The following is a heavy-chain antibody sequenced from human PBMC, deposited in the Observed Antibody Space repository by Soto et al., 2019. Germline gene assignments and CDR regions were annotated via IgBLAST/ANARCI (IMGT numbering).Heavy chain of an antibody. CDR2: INQSGST. Sequence: SETLSLTCAVYGGSFGGYYWSWIRQPPGKGLEWIGEINQSGSTNYNPSLKSRVTISVDTSKNQFSLKLSSVTAADTAVYYCARGRIVPRVRGAKPTIFDYWGQGTLVTVSS. J-gene: IGHJ4*02. CDR3: ARGRIVPRVRGAKPTIFDY. CDR1: GGSFGGYY. V-gene: IGHV4-34*01. D-gene: IGHD3-10*01.